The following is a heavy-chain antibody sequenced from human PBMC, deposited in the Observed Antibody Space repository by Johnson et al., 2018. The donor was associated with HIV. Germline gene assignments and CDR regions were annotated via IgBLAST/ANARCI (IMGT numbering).Heavy chain of an antibody. CDR1: GFTFRNYA. J-gene: IGHJ3*02. V-gene: IGHV3-30*04. Sequence: QVQLVESGGGFVQPGGSLRLSCAASGFTFRNYAMHWVRQAPGKGLEWVAVISYDGSNKYYADSVKGRFTISRDNSKNTLYLQMNSLRAEDTAAYYCARDRVWFGELYAFDIWGQGTMVTVSS. CDR2: ISYDGSNK. CDR3: ARDRVWFGELYAFDI. D-gene: IGHD3-10*01.